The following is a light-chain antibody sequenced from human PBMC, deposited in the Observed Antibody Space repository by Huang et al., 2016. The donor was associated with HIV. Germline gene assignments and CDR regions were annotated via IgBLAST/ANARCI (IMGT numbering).Light chain of an antibody. V-gene: IGKV1-8*01. CDR2: DAS. CDR1: QNVGTS. J-gene: IGKJ4*01. Sequence: IRMTQSPSSLSASTGDRVTITCRASQNVGTSLAWYQQRPGRAPVLLIYDASTLQRGVPARFSGSGSRTVCTLTIGCLQVEDAATYYCQHSDGLSPLTFGGGT. CDR3: QHSDGLSPLT.